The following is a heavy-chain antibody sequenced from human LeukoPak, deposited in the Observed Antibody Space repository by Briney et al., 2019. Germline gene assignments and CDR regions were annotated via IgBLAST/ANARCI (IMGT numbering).Heavy chain of an antibody. Sequence: ASVKVSCKASGGTFSSYAISWVRQAPGQGLEWMGGIIPIFGTANYAQKFQGRVTITTDESTSTAYMELSSLRSEDTAVYYCARGVLWFGELESYYYMDVRGKGTTVTVSS. CDR3: ARGVLWFGELESYYYMDV. V-gene: IGHV1-69*05. CDR1: GGTFSSYA. CDR2: IIPIFGTA. J-gene: IGHJ6*03. D-gene: IGHD3-10*01.